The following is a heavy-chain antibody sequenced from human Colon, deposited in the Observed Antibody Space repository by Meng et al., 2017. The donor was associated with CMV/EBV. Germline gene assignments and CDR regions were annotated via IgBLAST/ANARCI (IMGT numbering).Heavy chain of an antibody. V-gene: IGHV7-4-1*02. Sequence: SLRVSCNDSGYPVSNYHGNWVRQAPGQGLEWEGWISTNTENPTNAQGFIGRFVFSLATSISTAYLQISGLKAEDTAVYYCSASFDYWGQGTLVTVSS. J-gene: IGHJ4*02. CDR3: SASFDY. CDR1: GYPVSNYH. D-gene: IGHD3-16*01. CDR2: ISTNTENP.